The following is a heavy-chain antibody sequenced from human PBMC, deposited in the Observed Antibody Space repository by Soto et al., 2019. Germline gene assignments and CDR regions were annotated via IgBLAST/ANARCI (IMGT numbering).Heavy chain of an antibody. V-gene: IGHV3-74*01. Sequence: EVQLVESGGGLVQPGGSLRLSCAASGFAFDSYWMHWVRQVPGEGPVWVSRIDYDGTTTTYADSVKGRFTISRDNAKNTLYLQMNSLRAEDTAVYYCTRGPRPSSAGTGAYWGQRTLVTVSS. CDR1: GFAFDSYW. CDR3: TRGPRPSSAGTGAY. J-gene: IGHJ4*02. CDR2: IDYDGTTT. D-gene: IGHD6-13*01.